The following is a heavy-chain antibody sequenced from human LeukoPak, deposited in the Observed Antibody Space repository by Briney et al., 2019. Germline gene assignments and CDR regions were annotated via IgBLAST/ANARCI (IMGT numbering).Heavy chain of an antibody. J-gene: IGHJ5*02. CDR3: ARLEMATIRRWFDP. CDR1: GGSFSGYY. CDR2: INHSEST. V-gene: IGHV4-34*01. Sequence: PSETLSLTCAVYGGSFSGYYWSWIRQPPGEGLEWIGEINHSESTNYNPSLKSRVTISVDTSKNQFSLKLSSVTAADTAVYYCARLEMATIRRWFDPWGQGTLVTVSS. D-gene: IGHD5-24*01.